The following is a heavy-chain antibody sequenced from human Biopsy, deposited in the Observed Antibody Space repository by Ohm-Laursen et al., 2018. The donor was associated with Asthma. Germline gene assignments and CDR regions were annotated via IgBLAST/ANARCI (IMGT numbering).Heavy chain of an antibody. CDR2: INTNTGNP. D-gene: IGHD5-12*01. V-gene: IGHV7-4-1*01. CDR3: TRAGSTFVADY. J-gene: IGHJ4*01. CDR1: GYTVTRYA. Sequence: ATVKISCKASGYTVTRYAINWVRQAPGQGLEWMGWINTNTGNPTYVQGFSGQFVFSLDPSVTTAYLQIDSLRSEDTGVYYCTRAGSTFVADYWGQGTLVTVSS.